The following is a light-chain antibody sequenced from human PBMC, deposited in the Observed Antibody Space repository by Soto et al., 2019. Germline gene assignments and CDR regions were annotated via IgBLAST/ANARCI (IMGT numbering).Light chain of an antibody. CDR1: SGHSSYI. V-gene: IGLV4-60*02. CDR2: LDGSGSY. CDR3: ETWDSNTHV. Sequence: QPVLTQSSSASASLGSSVKLTCTLSSGHSSYIIAWHQQQPGKAPRYLMKLDGSGSYNKGSGVPDRFSGSSSGADRYLTIANLQFEDEADYYCETWDSNTHVFGTGTKLTVL. J-gene: IGLJ1*01.